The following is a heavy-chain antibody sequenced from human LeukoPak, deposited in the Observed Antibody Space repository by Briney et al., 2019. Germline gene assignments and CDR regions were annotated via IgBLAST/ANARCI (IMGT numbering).Heavy chain of an antibody. CDR3: ARDSVEMATITLGDY. Sequence: SETLSLTCTVSGGSISSYYWSWIRQPAGKGLEWIGRIYTSGSTNYNPSLKSRVTMSVDTSKNQFSLRLSSVTAADTAVCYCARDSVEMATITLGDYWGQGALVTVSS. CDR1: GGSISSYY. V-gene: IGHV4-4*07. CDR2: IYTSGST. D-gene: IGHD5-24*01. J-gene: IGHJ4*02.